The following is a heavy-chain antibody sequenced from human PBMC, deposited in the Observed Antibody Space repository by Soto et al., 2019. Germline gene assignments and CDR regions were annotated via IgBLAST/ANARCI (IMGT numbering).Heavy chain of an antibody. CDR3: ARERRGGDSNGGVDY. D-gene: IGHD2-21*02. V-gene: IGHV4-30-4*01. CDR1: GASLSSGDYY. J-gene: IGHJ4*02. Sequence: QVQLQESGPGLVKPSQTLSLTCIVSGASLSSGDYYWSWIRQPPGKGLEWIAFIYYNGNNFYNPSLKRRVTIAIDTSNNQFSLTVRSVTAADTAVDYCARERRGGDSNGGVDYWGQGTLVTVSS. CDR2: IYYNGNN.